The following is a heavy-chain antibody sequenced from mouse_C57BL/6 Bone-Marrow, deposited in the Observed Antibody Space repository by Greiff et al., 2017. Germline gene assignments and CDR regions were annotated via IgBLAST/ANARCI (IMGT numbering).Heavy chain of an antibody. Sequence: VQLQQPGAELVKPGASVKLSCKASGYTFTSYWMQWVKQRPGQGLEWIGEIDPSDSYTNYNQKFKGKATLTVDTSSSTAYMQLSSLTSEDSAVYYCARGVVRYFDVWGTGTTVTVSS. D-gene: IGHD1-1*01. CDR2: IDPSDSYT. CDR1: GYTFTSYW. J-gene: IGHJ1*03. CDR3: ARGVVRYFDV. V-gene: IGHV1-50*01.